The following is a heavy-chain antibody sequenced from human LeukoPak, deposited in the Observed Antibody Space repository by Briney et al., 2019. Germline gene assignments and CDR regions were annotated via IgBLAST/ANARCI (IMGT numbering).Heavy chain of an antibody. V-gene: IGHV4-34*01. CDR1: GGSFGGYY. CDR3: ARDRYCSGGSCYLGWFDP. D-gene: IGHD2-15*01. Sequence: SETLSLTCAVYGGSFGGYYWSWIRQPPGKGLEWIGVINHSGSTNYNPSLKSRVTISVDASKNLFALKLSSVTAADTAVYYCARDRYCSGGSCYLGWFDPWGQGTLVTVSS. J-gene: IGHJ5*02. CDR2: INHSGST.